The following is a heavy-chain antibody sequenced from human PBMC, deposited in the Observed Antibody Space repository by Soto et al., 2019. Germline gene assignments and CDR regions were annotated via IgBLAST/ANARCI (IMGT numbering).Heavy chain of an antibody. V-gene: IGHV2-5*01. D-gene: IGHD1-7*01. J-gene: IGHJ4*02. CDR2: IYWNDDK. CDR3: AHRFRPIHNWNYAGYFDY. CDR1: GFSLSNSGVG. Sequence: ASGPKLVHNTQTLTMACTFSGFSLSNSGVGVGWIRQPPGKALEWLALIYWNDDKRYSPSLKSRLTITKDTSKNQVVLTMTNMDPVDTATYYCAHRFRPIHNWNYAGYFDYWGQGTLVTVSS.